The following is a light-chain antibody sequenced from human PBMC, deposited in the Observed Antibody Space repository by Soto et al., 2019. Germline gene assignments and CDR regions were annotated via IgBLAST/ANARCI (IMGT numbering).Light chain of an antibody. CDR2: AAS. V-gene: IGKV1-12*01. Sequence: DIQMTQSPSSVSASVGDRVTITCRASQGISSWLAWYQQKPGTATNLLISAASSLQSGVPSRFSGSGSGTDFTLIISNLQPEEFAIYYCQQANSFPLTFGGGTKVEIK. CDR3: QQANSFPLT. CDR1: QGISSW. J-gene: IGKJ4*01.